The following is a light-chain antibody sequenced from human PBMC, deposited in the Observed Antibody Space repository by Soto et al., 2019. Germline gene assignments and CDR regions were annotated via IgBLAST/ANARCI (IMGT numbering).Light chain of an antibody. J-gene: IGKJ4*01. Sequence: EIVMTQPPATLSLSPGERATLSCRASQSINSNLAWYQQKPGQAPRLFMFRVSSRATGVPARFSGSGSGTEFNLTISSLQSEDFAVYYCQQYNNWPRATFGGGTKVETK. CDR1: QSINSN. CDR2: RVS. V-gene: IGKV3-15*01. CDR3: QQYNNWPRAT.